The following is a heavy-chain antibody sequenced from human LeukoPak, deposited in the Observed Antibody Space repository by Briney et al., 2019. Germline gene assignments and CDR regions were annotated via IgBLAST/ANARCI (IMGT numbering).Heavy chain of an antibody. CDR3: ARADGDYNWFLGDY. CDR2: ISSSDSYI. CDR1: GFTFSSYN. D-gene: IGHD4-17*01. Sequence: GGSLRLSCAASGFTFSSYNMNWVRQAPGKGLEWVSSISSSDSYIYYADSVKGRFTISRDNAKNSLYLQMNSLRAEDTAVYYCARADGDYNWFLGDYWGQGTLVTVSS. J-gene: IGHJ4*02. V-gene: IGHV3-21*01.